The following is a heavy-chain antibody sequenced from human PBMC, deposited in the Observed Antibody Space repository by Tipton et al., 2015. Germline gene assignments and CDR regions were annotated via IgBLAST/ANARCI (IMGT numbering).Heavy chain of an antibody. Sequence: SLRLSCVASGFNFEAYAMHWVRQVPGKGLEWVSGISWNSGSLGYADSVKGRFTISRDNAKNSLYLQMDSLRAEDTAVYYCVRDIVLGSGSYYDWGQGTLVTVSS. CDR2: ISWNSGSL. CDR1: GFNFEAYA. V-gene: IGHV3-9*01. J-gene: IGHJ4*02. D-gene: IGHD3-10*01. CDR3: VRDIVLGSGSYYD.